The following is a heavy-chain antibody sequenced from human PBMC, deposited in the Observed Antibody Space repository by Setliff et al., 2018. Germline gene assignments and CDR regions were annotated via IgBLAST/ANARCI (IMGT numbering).Heavy chain of an antibody. Sequence: GASVKVSCKASGGTFINYAISWVRQAPGQGLEWMGGIIPIFGTAKYAQKFQGRVTITADQSTRTAYMELNSLRAEDTAVYYCARYYDFWSGYYADMSRYMDVWGKGTTVTVSS. CDR3: ARYYDFWSGYYADMSRYMDV. J-gene: IGHJ6*03. CDR2: IIPIFGTA. V-gene: IGHV1-69*13. D-gene: IGHD3-3*01. CDR1: GGTFINYA.